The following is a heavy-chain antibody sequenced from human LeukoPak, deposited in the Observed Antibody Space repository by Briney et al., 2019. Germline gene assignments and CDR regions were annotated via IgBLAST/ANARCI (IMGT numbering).Heavy chain of an antibody. Sequence: PSETLSLTCTVSGGSISSGGYYWSWIRQHPGKGLEWIGYIYYSGSTYYNPSLKSRVTISVDTSKNQFSLKLSSVTAADTAVYYCASRMVRGYYYYGMDVWGQGTTVTVSS. CDR3: ASRMVRGYYYYGMDV. CDR1: GGSISSGGYY. J-gene: IGHJ6*02. V-gene: IGHV4-31*03. D-gene: IGHD3-10*01. CDR2: IYYSGST.